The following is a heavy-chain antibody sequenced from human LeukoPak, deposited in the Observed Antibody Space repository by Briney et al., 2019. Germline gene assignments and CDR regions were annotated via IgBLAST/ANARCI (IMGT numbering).Heavy chain of an antibody. CDR2: IIPIFGTA. CDR1: GGTFSSYA. CDR3: ARDISDRSRYASNWFDP. V-gene: IGHV1-69*05. Sequence: GASVKVSCKASGGTFSSYAISWVRQAPGQGLGWMGRIIPIFGTANYAQKFRGRVTITTDESTSTAYMELSSLRSEDTAVYYCARDISDRSRYASNWFDPWGQGTLVTVSS. D-gene: IGHD3-22*01. J-gene: IGHJ5*02.